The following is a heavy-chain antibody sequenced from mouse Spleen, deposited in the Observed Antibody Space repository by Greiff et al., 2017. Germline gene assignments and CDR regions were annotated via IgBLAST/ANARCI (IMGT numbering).Heavy chain of an antibody. V-gene: IGHV1-26*01. CDR3: ARSEDYDVPYYAMDY. CDR2: INPNNGGT. J-gene: IGHJ4*01. Sequence: VQLQQSGPELVKPGASVKISCKASGYTFTDYYMNWVKQSHGKSLEWIGDINPNNGGTSYNQKFKGKATLTVDKSSSTAYMELRSLTSEDSAVYYCARSEDYDVPYYAMDYWGQGTSVTVSS. CDR1: GYTFTDYY. D-gene: IGHD2-4*01.